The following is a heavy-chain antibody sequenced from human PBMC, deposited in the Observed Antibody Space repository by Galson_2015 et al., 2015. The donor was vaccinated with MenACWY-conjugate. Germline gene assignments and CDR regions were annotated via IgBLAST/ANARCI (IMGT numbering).Heavy chain of an antibody. D-gene: IGHD1-14*01. Sequence: SETLSLTCTVSGGSISSSSYYWGWIRQPPGKELEWIGSIYYSGSTYYNPSLKSRVTISVDTSKNQFSLKLSSVTAADTAVYYCAGETDTDYWGQGTLVTVSS. J-gene: IGHJ4*02. CDR1: GGSISSSSYY. V-gene: IGHV4-39*01. CDR2: IYYSGST. CDR3: AGETDTDY.